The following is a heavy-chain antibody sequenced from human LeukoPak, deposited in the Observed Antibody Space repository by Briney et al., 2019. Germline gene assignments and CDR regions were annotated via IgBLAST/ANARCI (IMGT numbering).Heavy chain of an antibody. CDR1: GFTFSSYG. D-gene: IGHD1-26*01. CDR3: AKDFPGARPSFDY. J-gene: IGHJ4*02. V-gene: IGHV3-30*02. CDR2: IRYDGTNK. Sequence: GGSLRLSCAASGFTFSSYGMHWVRQAPGKGLEWVAFIRYDGTNKYYADTVKGRFTISRDNSKNTLYLQMNSLRAEDTAVYYCAKDFPGARPSFDYWGQGTLVTVSS.